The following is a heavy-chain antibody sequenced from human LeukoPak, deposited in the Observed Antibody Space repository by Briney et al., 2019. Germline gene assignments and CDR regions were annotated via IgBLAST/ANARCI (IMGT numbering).Heavy chain of an antibody. J-gene: IGHJ4*02. D-gene: IGHD3/OR15-3a*01. CDR1: GDSISSSKYY. V-gene: IGHV4-39*07. CDR2: IYNSGST. Sequence: SETLSLTCTVSGDSISSSKYYWAWIRQPPGKGLECIGSIYNSGSTYYNPSLKSRVSISIDTSKNQFSLKLSSVTAADTAVYFCARDPNSRDLKNDSWGQGTLVTVSS. CDR3: ARDPNSRDLKNDS.